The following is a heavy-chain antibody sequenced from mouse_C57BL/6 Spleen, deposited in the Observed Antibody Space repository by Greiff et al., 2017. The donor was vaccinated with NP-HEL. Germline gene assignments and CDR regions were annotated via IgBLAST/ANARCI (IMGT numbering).Heavy chain of an antibody. V-gene: IGHV5-16*02. CDR2: INYDGSST. CDR1: GFTFSDYY. Sequence: EVHLVESEGGLVQPGSSMKLSCTASGFTFSDYYMAWVRQVPEKGLEWVANINYDGSSTYYLDSLKSRFIISRDNAKNILYLQMSSLKSEDTATYYCARRDYYGSSLYWYFDVWGTGTTVTVSS. J-gene: IGHJ1*03. D-gene: IGHD1-1*01. CDR3: ARRDYYGSSLYWYFDV.